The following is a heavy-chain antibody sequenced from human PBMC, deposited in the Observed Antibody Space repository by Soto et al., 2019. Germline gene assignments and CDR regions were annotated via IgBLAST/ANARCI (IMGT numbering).Heavy chain of an antibody. Sequence: QVQLQESGPGLVKPSQTLSLTCTVSGGSISSGGYYWSWIRQHPGKGLEWIGYIYDSGSTYYNPSLKSRVTISVDTSKNQFSLKLSSVTAADTAVYYCARDSGTRYYDILTGYYTPNWFDPWGQGTLVTVSS. CDR3: ARDSGTRYYDILTGYYTPNWFDP. V-gene: IGHV4-31*03. D-gene: IGHD3-9*01. CDR1: GGSISSGGYY. CDR2: IYDSGST. J-gene: IGHJ5*02.